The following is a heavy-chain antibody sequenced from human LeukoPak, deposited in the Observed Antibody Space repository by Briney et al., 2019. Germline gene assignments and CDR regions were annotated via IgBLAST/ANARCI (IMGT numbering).Heavy chain of an antibody. CDR1: GGSISSSSYY. CDR2: IYYSGST. V-gene: IGHV4-39*01. D-gene: IGHD2-2*01. Sequence: SETLSLTCTVSGGSISSSSYYWGWIRQPPGKGLEWIGRIYYSGSTYYNPSLKSRVTISVDTSKNPFYLKLSSVTAAHTAVYHCARHGLRYCSSPSCYPLTWFDPWGEGTLVTVSS. J-gene: IGHJ5*02. CDR3: ARHGLRYCSSPSCYPLTWFDP.